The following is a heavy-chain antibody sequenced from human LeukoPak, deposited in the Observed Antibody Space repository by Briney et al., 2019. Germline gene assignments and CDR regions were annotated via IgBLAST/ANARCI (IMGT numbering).Heavy chain of an antibody. CDR1: GGTFSSYA. CDR2: IIPIFGTA. J-gene: IGHJ3*02. CDR3: ARDMYSSSSRARIGDAFDI. D-gene: IGHD6-6*01. V-gene: IGHV1-69*05. Sequence: GASVKVSCKASGGTFSSYAISWVRQAPGQGLEWMGGIIPIFGTANYAQKFQGRVTITTDESTSTAYMELSSLRSEDTAVYYCARDMYSSSSRARIGDAFDIWSQGTMVTVSS.